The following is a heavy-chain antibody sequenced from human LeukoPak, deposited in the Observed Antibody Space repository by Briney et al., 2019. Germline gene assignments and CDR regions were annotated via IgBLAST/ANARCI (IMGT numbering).Heavy chain of an antibody. D-gene: IGHD3-16*01. Sequence: GRSLRLSCAASGFTFDDYAMHWVRQAPGKGLEWVSGISWNSGSIGYADSVKGRFTISRDNAKNSLYLQMNSLRAEDTAVYYCAKMISRSWFDPWGQGTLVTVSS. CDR2: ISWNSGSI. V-gene: IGHV3-9*01. CDR3: AKMISRSWFDP. J-gene: IGHJ5*02. CDR1: GFTFDDYA.